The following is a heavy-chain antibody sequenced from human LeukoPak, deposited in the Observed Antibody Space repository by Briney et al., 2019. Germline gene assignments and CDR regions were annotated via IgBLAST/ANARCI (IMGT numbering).Heavy chain of an antibody. D-gene: IGHD1-7*01. CDR2: INPNSGGT. J-gene: IGHJ5*02. Sequence: ASVKVSCKASGYTFTGYYMHWVRQAPGQGLEWMGRINPNSGGTNYTQKFQGRVTMTRDTSISTAYMELSRLRSEDTAVYYCARVFDWNYFNWFDPWGQGTLVTVSS. CDR1: GYTFTGYY. V-gene: IGHV1-2*06. CDR3: ARVFDWNYFNWFDP.